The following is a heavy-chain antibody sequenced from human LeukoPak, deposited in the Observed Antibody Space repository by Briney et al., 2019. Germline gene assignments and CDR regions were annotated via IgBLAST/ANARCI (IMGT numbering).Heavy chain of an antibody. CDR1: GFTFSTYW. D-gene: IGHD6-19*01. Sequence: GGSLRLSCAASGFTFSTYWMHWVCQAPGKGLVWVSRINPDGTTTSYADSVKGRFTISRDNAKDTVYLQMNSLRAEDTAVYYCARVSIGWYSFDYWGQGTLVTVSS. CDR2: INPDGTTT. CDR3: ARVSIGWYSFDY. J-gene: IGHJ4*02. V-gene: IGHV3-74*01.